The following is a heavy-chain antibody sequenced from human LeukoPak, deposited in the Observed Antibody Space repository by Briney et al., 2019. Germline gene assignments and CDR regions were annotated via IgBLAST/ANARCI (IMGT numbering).Heavy chain of an antibody. J-gene: IGHJ6*02. Sequence: GRSLRLSCAASGFTFSSYGMHWVRQAPGKGLEWVAVISYDGSNKYYADSVKGRFTISRDNAKNSLYLQMNSLRAEDTAVYYCARDPRCSSMSCYRSSFYGMDVWGQGTTVTVSS. CDR2: ISYDGSNK. D-gene: IGHD2-2*01. CDR1: GFTFSSYG. CDR3: ARDPRCSSMSCYRSSFYGMDV. V-gene: IGHV3-30*03.